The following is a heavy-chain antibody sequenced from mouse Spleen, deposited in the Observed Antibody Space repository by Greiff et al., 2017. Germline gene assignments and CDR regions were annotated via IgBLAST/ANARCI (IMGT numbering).Heavy chain of an antibody. J-gene: IGHJ4*01. D-gene: IGHD1-2*01. Sequence: EVKLMESGPELVKPGASVKISCKASGYSFTDYNMNWVKQSNGKSLEWIGVINPNYGTTSYNQKFKGKATLTVDQSSSTAYMQLNSLTSEDSAVYYCARKGITTATYYYAMDYWGQGTSVTVSS. CDR3: ARKGITTATYYYAMDY. CDR1: GYSFTDYN. CDR2: INPNYGTT. V-gene: IGHV1-39*01.